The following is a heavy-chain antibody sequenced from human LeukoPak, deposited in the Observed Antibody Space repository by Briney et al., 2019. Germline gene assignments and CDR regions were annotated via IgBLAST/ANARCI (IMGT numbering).Heavy chain of an antibody. Sequence: GGSLRLSCAAFGFTFNSYVMSWVRQAPGKGLEWVSSVSGRGGITYNAASVKGQFTISRDNSKNTLFFQMNSLRAEDTAVYYCAKGNSALSPQVLDYWGQGTLVTVSS. CDR2: VSGRGGIT. J-gene: IGHJ4*02. V-gene: IGHV3-23*01. D-gene: IGHD6-6*01. CDR3: AKGNSALSPQVLDY. CDR1: GFTFNSYV.